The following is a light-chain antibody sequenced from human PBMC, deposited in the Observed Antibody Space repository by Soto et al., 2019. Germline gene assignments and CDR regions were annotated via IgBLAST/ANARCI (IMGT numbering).Light chain of an antibody. V-gene: IGKV1-5*01. CDR3: QQYNSYGLT. Sequence: DIQMTQSPSTLSASVGDRVTITCRASQTISTWLAWYQQKPGKAPQLLIYDASNLESGVPSRFSGSGAGTEFTLTISSLQPDDFATCYCQQYNSYGLTFGGGTKVDIK. CDR1: QTISTW. CDR2: DAS. J-gene: IGKJ4*01.